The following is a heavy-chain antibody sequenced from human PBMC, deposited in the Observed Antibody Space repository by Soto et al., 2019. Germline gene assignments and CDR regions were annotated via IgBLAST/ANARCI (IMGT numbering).Heavy chain of an antibody. Sequence: ASVKGSWKASGYSFTGYYIHWVRQAPGQGLEWMGWINPDSGATNYAQNFQGRVTLTSDTSISTASMDLTSLTSDDTAVYYCARGDYGTGGYPFPYFDYWGQGTLVTVSS. CDR2: INPDSGAT. D-gene: IGHD2-8*02. CDR3: ARGDYGTGGYPFPYFDY. V-gene: IGHV1-2*02. CDR1: GYSFTGYY. J-gene: IGHJ4*02.